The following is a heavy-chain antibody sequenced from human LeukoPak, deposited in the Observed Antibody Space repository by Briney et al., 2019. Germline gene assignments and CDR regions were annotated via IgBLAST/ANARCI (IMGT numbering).Heavy chain of an antibody. V-gene: IGHV1-2*06. D-gene: IGHD2-2*01. CDR3: ARSYCIGTNCYSHLFDY. J-gene: IGHJ4*02. CDR2: INPNSGGA. CDR1: GYTFTGDY. Sequence: AASVKVSCKASGYTFTGDYLHGVRQAPGQGLELMGRINPNSGGANYAQNFQGRVTMTRDTSISKAHMELSRLRSDDTAVYYCARSYCIGTNCYSHLFDYWGQGTLVTVSS.